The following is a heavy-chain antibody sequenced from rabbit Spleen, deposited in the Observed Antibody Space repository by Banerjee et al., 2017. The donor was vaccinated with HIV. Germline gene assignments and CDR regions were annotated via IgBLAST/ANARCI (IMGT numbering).Heavy chain of an antibody. D-gene: IGHD7-1*01. CDR3: ARDTGTSFSSYGMDL. J-gene: IGHJ6*01. CDR1: GFSLFIYW. Sequence: QSLEESGGGLVKPGGTLTLTCKASGFSLFIYWMCWVRQAPGKGLDLIGCIYAGDGSIDYTNWAKGRFTCSKTSSTTVTLQMTSLTVADTATYFCARDTGTSFSSYGMDLWGPGTLVTVS. CDR2: IYAGDGSI. V-gene: IGHV1S40*01.